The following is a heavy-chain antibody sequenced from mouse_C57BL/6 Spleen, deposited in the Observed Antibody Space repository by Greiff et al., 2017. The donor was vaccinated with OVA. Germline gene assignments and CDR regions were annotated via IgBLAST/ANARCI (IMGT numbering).Heavy chain of an antibody. CDR3: ARGYYYSSSYDWYFDV. D-gene: IGHD1-1*01. CDR2: IDPSDSET. CDR1: GYTFTSYW. Sequence: QVQLKQPGAELVRPGSSVKLSCKASGYTFTSYWMHWVKQRPIQGLEWIGNIDPSDSETHYNQKFKDKATLTVDKSSSTAYMQLSSLTSEDAAVYYCARGYYYSSSYDWYFDVWGTGTTVTVSS. V-gene: IGHV1-52*01. J-gene: IGHJ1*03.